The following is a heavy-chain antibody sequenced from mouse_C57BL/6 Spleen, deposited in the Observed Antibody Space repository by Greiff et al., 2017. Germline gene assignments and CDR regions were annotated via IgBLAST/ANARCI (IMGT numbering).Heavy chain of an antibody. V-gene: IGHV1-15*01. CDR2: IDPETGGT. CDR1: GYTFTDYE. D-gene: IGHD4-1*01. CDR3: TREANCDLYYAMDY. J-gene: IGHJ4*01. Sequence: QVQLKESGAELVRPGASVTLSCKASGYTFTDYEMHWVKQTPVHGLEWIGAIDPETGGTAYNQKFKGKAILTADKSSSTAYMELRSLTSEDYAVYYCTREANCDLYYAMDYWGQGTSVTVSS.